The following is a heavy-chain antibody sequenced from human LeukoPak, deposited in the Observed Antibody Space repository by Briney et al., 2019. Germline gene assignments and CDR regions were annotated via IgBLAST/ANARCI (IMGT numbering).Heavy chain of an antibody. CDR2: ISYDGSNR. CDR3: ATRRFGELTY. Sequence: GGSLRLSCAASGFTFSSSPMHWVRQAPGKGLEWVAVISYDGSNRFYADSVKGRFTISRDDSKNMLYLQMNSLRVEDTAVYYCATRRFGELTYWGQGTLVTVSS. V-gene: IGHV3-30*04. J-gene: IGHJ4*02. D-gene: IGHD3-10*01. CDR1: GFTFSSSP.